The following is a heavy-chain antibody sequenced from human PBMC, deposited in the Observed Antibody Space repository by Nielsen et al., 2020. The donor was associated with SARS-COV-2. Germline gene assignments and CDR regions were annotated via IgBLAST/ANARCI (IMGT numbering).Heavy chain of an antibody. J-gene: IGHJ5*02. D-gene: IGHD3-22*01. Sequence: GESLKISCAASGFTFSSYGMHWVRQAPGKGLEWVAVIWYDGSNKYYADSVKGRFTISRDNSKNTLYLQMNSLRAEDTAVYYCAKASYYYDSSGYYLRSGDENWFDPWGQGTLVTVSS. V-gene: IGHV3-30*02. CDR3: AKASYYYDSSGYYLRSGDENWFDP. CDR2: IWYDGSNK. CDR1: GFTFSSYG.